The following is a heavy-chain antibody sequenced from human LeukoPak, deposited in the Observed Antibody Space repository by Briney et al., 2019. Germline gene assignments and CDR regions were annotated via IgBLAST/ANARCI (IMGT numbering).Heavy chain of an antibody. CDR1: GFTFSSYS. CDR2: ISSSSSYI. Sequence: PGGSLRLSCAASGFTFSSYSMNWVRQAPGKGLEWVSSISSSSSYIYYANSVKGRFTISRDNAKNSLYLQMNSLRAEDTAVYYCARGLYYDSSGYYYLDYWGQGTLVTVSS. V-gene: IGHV3-21*01. D-gene: IGHD3-22*01. CDR3: ARGLYYDSSGYYYLDY. J-gene: IGHJ4*02.